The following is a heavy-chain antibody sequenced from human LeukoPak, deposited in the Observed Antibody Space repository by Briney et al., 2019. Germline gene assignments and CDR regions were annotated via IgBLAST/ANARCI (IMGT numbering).Heavy chain of an antibody. V-gene: IGHV4-59*01. CDR1: GGSMNNYY. CDR3: ARYDYGDCWFDP. CDR2: ISDSGST. J-gene: IGHJ5*02. D-gene: IGHD4-17*01. Sequence: SETLSLTCTVSGGSMNNYYWSWIRQAPGKGLEWIGYISDSGSTNYNPSLRSRVTISVDTSRNQFSLKLSSVTAADTALYYCARYDYGDCWFDPWGQGTLVTVSS.